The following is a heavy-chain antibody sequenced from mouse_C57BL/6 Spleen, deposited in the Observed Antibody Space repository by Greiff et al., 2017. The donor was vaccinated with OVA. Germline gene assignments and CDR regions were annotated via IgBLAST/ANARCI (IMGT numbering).Heavy chain of an antibody. J-gene: IGHJ2*01. D-gene: IGHD1-1*01. CDR3: ARNGGITTVVAPSDY. Sequence: QVHVKQPGAELVRPGTSVKLSCKASGYTFTSYWIHWVKQRPGQGLEWIGVIDPSDSYTNYNQKFKGKATLTVDTSSSTAYMQLSSLTSEDSAVYYCARNGGITTVVAPSDYWGQGTTLTGSS. CDR1: GYTFTSYW. CDR2: IDPSDSYT. V-gene: IGHV1-59*01.